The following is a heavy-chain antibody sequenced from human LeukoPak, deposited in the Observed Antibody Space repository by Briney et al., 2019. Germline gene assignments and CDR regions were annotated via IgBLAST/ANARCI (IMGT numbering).Heavy chain of an antibody. D-gene: IGHD3-9*01. V-gene: IGHV4-59*01. CDR3: ARGMLDYDTLTSYYTFDS. CDR2: ISYRGST. Sequence: SETLSLTCTVSGGSISSYYWSWIRQPPGKGLEWIGYISYRGSTNYNPSLKSRVAVSLDTSKSQFSLKLSSVTAADTAVYYCARGMLDYDTLTSYYTFDSWGQGTLVTVSS. J-gene: IGHJ4*02. CDR1: GGSISSYY.